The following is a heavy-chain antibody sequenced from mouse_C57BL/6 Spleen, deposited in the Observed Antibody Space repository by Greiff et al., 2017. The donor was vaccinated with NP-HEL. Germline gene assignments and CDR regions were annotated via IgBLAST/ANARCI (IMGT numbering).Heavy chain of an antibody. CDR3: ARSGVITTVVATDAWFAY. CDR1: GYTFTSYW. D-gene: IGHD1-1*01. CDR2: IDPNSGGT. J-gene: IGHJ3*01. V-gene: IGHV1-72*01. Sequence: QVQLQQPGAELVKPGASVKLSCKASGYTFTSYWMHWVKQRPGRGLEWIGRIDPNSGGTKYNEKFKSKATLTVDKPSSTAYMQLSSLTSEDSAVYYCARSGVITTVVATDAWFAYWGQGTLVTVSA.